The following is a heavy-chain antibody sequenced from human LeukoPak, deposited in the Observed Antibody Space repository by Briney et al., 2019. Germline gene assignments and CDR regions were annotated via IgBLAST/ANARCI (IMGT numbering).Heavy chain of an antibody. CDR2: IWYGGSNK. J-gene: IGHJ4*02. CDR1: GFTFSSYG. CDR3: AKEHYYSSSWHRNDY. D-gene: IGHD6-13*01. V-gene: IGHV3-30*02. Sequence: GGSLRLSCAASGFTFSSYGMHWVRQAPGKGLEWVAVIWYGGSNKYYADSVKGRFTISRDNSKNTLYLQMNSLRAEDTAVYYCAKEHYYSSSWHRNDYWGQGTLVTVSS.